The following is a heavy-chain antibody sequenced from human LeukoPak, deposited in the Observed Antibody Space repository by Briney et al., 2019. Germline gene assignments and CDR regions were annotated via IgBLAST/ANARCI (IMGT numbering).Heavy chain of an antibody. Sequence: QPGGSLRLSCAASGFTFSSYSMNWVRQAPGKGLEWVSYISSGSSAIYYADSVKGRFTISRDNAKNSLYLQMNSLRAEDTAVYYCARGQRARLVTTNDYWGQGTLVTVSS. D-gene: IGHD4-11*01. CDR2: ISSGSSAI. CDR1: GFTFSSYS. J-gene: IGHJ4*02. CDR3: ARGQRARLVTTNDY. V-gene: IGHV3-48*04.